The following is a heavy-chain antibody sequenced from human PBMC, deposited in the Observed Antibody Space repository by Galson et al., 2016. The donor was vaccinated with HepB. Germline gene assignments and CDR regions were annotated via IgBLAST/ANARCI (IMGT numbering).Heavy chain of an antibody. Sequence: SLRLSCAASGFTFGSYWMCWIRQAPGSGLEWVANIKQDGSEKGYVDSVEGRFTISRDNAKNSLYLQMNSLSVEDTGVYYCTREGHGGFDYWGQGTLVIVSS. D-gene: IGHD3-16*01. CDR2: IKQDGSEK. CDR3: TREGHGGFDY. J-gene: IGHJ4*02. V-gene: IGHV3-7*01. CDR1: GFTFGSYW.